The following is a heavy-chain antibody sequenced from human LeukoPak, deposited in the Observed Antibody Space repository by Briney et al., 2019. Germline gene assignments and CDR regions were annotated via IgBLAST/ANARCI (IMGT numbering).Heavy chain of an antibody. CDR1: GYTFTSYG. V-gene: IGHV1-18*01. Sequence: ASVKVSCKASGYTFTSYGISWVRQAPGQGLEWMGCISAYNGNTNYAQKLQGRVTMTTDTSTSTAYMELRSLRSDDTAVYYCARRVHDNYYYYYMDVWGKGTTVTVSS. CDR2: ISAYNGNT. CDR3: ARRVHDNYYYYYMDV. J-gene: IGHJ6*03. D-gene: IGHD1-1*01.